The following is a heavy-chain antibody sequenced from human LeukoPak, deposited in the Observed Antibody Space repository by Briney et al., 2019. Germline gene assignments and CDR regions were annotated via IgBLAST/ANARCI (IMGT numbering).Heavy chain of an antibody. CDR3: ARDRSFTDYYDSSGYDY. J-gene: IGHJ4*02. CDR1: GFTFSSYA. CDR2: ISSNGGST. D-gene: IGHD3-22*01. V-gene: IGHV3-64*01. Sequence: VLLGGSLRLSCAASGFTFSSYAMHWVRQAPGKGLEYVSAISSNGGSTYYANSVKGRFTISRDNSKNTLYLQMGSLRAEDMAVYYCARDRSFTDYYDSSGYDYWGQGTLVTVSS.